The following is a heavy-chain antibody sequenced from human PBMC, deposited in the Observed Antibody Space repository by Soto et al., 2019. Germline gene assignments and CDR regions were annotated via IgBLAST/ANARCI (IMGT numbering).Heavy chain of an antibody. CDR1: GDSISSDNW. V-gene: IGHV4-4*02. CDR3: ARDWSGSTSCSDYGMDV. D-gene: IGHD2-2*01. Sequence: QVQLQESGPGLVKPTGTLSLTCAVSGDSISSDNWWSWVRQPPGKGLEWLGEIYHSGSTNYNPSRKSRVTLSLDKSKNQFALKLSSVTAADPAVYYCARDWSGSTSCSDYGMDVWCQGTTVAVSS. J-gene: IGHJ6*02. CDR2: IYHSGST.